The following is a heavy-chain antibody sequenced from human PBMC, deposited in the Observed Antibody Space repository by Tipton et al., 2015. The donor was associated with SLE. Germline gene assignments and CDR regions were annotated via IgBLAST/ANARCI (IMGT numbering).Heavy chain of an antibody. Sequence: TLSLTCAVYGGSFSGYYWGWIRQPPGKGLEWIGSIYYSGSTYYNPSLKSRVTISVDTSKNQFSLKLSSVTAADTAVYYCARGPYDYVWGSYRQEAFDIWGQGTMVTVSS. CDR1: GGSFSGYY. J-gene: IGHJ3*02. D-gene: IGHD3-16*02. CDR3: ARGPYDYVWGSYRQEAFDI. V-gene: IGHV4-34*01. CDR2: IYYSGST.